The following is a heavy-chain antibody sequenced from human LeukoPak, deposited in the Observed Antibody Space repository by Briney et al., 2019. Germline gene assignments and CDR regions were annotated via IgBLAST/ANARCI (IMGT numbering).Heavy chain of an antibody. J-gene: IGHJ4*02. CDR1: GYTFTSYY. CDR3: ARAAPDYYDSSGYYPYYFDY. Sequence: ASVKVSCKASGYTFTSYYMHWVRQAPGQGLEWMGIINPSGDSTSYAQKFQGRVTMTRDTSTSTVYMELSSLRSEDTAVYYCARAAPDYYDSSGYYPYYFDYWGQGTLVTVSS. D-gene: IGHD3-22*01. CDR2: INPSGDST. V-gene: IGHV1-46*01.